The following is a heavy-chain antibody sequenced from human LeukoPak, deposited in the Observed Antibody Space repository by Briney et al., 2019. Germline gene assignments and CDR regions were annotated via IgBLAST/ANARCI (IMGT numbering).Heavy chain of an antibody. J-gene: IGHJ4*02. Sequence: PGGSLRLSCAASGFTVSDYYMSWIRQAPGKGLEWDSYISSSGSTIYYADSVKGRFTISRDNAENSLYLQMNSLRAEDTAVYYCARTHPVPNELHYDSCRSSSPTRPDYWGQGTLVTVSS. CDR1: GFTVSDYY. CDR3: ARTHPVPNELHYDSCRSSSPTRPDY. CDR2: ISSSGSTI. V-gene: IGHV3-11*04. D-gene: IGHD3-3*01.